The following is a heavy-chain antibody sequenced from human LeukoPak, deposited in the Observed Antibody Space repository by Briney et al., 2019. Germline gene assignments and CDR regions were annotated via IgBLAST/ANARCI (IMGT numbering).Heavy chain of an antibody. Sequence: SKTLSLTCTVSGGSISSYYWSWIRQPPGKGLEWIGYIYTSGSTNYNPSLKNRVTISVDTSKNQFSLKLSSVTAADTAVYYCARHLRIAARPGVYWFDPWGQGTLVTVSS. V-gene: IGHV4-4*09. CDR1: GGSISSYY. D-gene: IGHD6-6*01. J-gene: IGHJ5*02. CDR3: ARHLRIAARPGVYWFDP. CDR2: IYTSGST.